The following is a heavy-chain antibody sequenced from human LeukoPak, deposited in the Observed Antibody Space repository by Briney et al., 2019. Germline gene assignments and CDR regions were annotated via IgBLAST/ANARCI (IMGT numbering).Heavy chain of an antibody. D-gene: IGHD2-2*01. CDR2: MSGSGGST. CDR3: AKAGCTSATCYVNC. V-gene: IGHV3-23*01. J-gene: IGHJ4*02. Sequence: SGGSLRLSCAASGFTFSSYAMNWVRQAPGKGLEWVSVMSGSGGSTYYADSVKGRFTISRDNSKNTLYLQMNSLRAEDTAVYYCAKAGCTSATCYVNCWGQGTLVTVSS. CDR1: GFTFSSYA.